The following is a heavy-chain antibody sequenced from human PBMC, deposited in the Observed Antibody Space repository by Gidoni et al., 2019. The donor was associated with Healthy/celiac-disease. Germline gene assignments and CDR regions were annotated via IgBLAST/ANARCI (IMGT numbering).Heavy chain of an antibody. CDR3: ASGTIFGDY. V-gene: IGHV3-30*01. CDR1: GFTFSSYA. CDR2: ISYDGSNK. J-gene: IGHJ4*02. D-gene: IGHD3-3*01. Sequence: QVQLVESGGGVVQPGRSLRLSCAASGFTFSSYAMPWVRQAPGKGLEWVAVISYDGSNKYYADSVKGRFTISRDNSKNTLYLQMNSLRAEDTAVYYCASGTIFGDYWGQGTLVTVSS.